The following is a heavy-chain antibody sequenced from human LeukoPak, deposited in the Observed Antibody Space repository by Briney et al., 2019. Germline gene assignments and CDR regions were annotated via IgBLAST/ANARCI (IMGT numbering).Heavy chain of an antibody. D-gene: IGHD3-3*01. V-gene: IGHV3-30*03. CDR1: GFTFSSYG. CDR2: ISYDGSNK. J-gene: IGHJ4*02. Sequence: PGGSLRLSCAASGFTFSSYGMHWVRQAPGKGLEWVAVISYDGSNKYYADSVKGRFTISRDNSKNTLYLQMNSLRAEDTAVYCCARAQFQYDFWSGYPFDYWGQGTLVTVSS. CDR3: ARAQFQYDFWSGYPFDY.